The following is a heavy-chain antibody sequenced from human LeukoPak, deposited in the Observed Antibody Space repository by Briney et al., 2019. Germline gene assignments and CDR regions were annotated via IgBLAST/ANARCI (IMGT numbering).Heavy chain of an antibody. CDR2: INPNSGGR. CDR1: GYSFSGYY. D-gene: IGHD3-22*01. V-gene: IGHV1-2*02. Sequence: ALVKVSCKASGYSFSGYYIHWVRQAPGQGLEWMGWINPNSGGRNYAQKFQGRVTMTRDTSISTAYMELSRLRSDDTAVYYCARDTIPLYYFDSSGYYFHPDYWGQGTLVTVSS. J-gene: IGHJ4*02. CDR3: ARDTIPLYYFDSSGYYFHPDY.